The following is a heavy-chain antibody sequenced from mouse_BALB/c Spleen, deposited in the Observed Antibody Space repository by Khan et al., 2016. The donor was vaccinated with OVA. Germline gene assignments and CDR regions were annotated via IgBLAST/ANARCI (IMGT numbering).Heavy chain of an antibody. CDR1: GYTFTNYG. CDR2: INTYTGQP. J-gene: IGHJ1*01. Sequence: QIQLVQSGPELKKPGETVKISCTASGYTFTNYGMNWVKQAPGKGLKWMGWINTYTGQPTYPDEFKGRFAFSLETSASTAYVQINNLNNEDTATYFCARSNSYWYFDVWGAGTTVIVSS. V-gene: IGHV9-3-1*01. CDR3: ARSNSYWYFDV. D-gene: IGHD4-1*02.